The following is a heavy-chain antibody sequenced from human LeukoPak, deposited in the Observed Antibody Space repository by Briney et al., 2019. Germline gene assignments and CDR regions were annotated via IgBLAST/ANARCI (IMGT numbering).Heavy chain of an antibody. CDR1: GGSISSGDYY. V-gene: IGHV4-30-4*01. D-gene: IGHD2-21*02. J-gene: IGHJ3*02. Sequence: PSETLSLTCTVSGGSISSGDYYWSWIRQPPGKGLEWIGYIYYSGSTYYNPSLKSRVTISVDTSKNQFSLKLSSVTAADTAVYYCARDGAQLAYCGGDCYPRAFDIWGQGTMVTVSS. CDR3: ARDGAQLAYCGGDCYPRAFDI. CDR2: IYYSGST.